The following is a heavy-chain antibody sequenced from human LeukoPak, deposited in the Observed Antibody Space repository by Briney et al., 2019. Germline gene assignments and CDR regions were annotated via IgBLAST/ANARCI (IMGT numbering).Heavy chain of an antibody. Sequence: GRSLRLSCAASGFTFDDYAMHWVRQAPGKGLEWVSGISWNSGSIGYADSVKGRFTISRDNAKNSLYLQMNSLRAEDTAVYYCARESYDFWSGNVDYWGQGTLVTVSS. D-gene: IGHD3-3*01. CDR3: ARESYDFWSGNVDY. J-gene: IGHJ4*02. CDR2: ISWNSGSI. CDR1: GFTFDDYA. V-gene: IGHV3-9*01.